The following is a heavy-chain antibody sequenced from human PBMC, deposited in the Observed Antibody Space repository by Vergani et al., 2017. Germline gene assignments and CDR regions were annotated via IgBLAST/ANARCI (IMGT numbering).Heavy chain of an antibody. CDR3: ARATLRLLRLDY. CDR2: IYTSGST. Sequence: QVQLVESGGGLVKPGGSLRLSCAASGFTFSDYYMSWIRQAPGKGLEWIGRIYTSGSTNYNPSLKSRVTISVDTSKNQFSLKLSSVTAADTAVYYCARATLRLLRLDYWGQGTLVTVSS. J-gene: IGHJ4*02. V-gene: IGHV4-4*08. D-gene: IGHD2-21*01. CDR1: GFTFSDYY.